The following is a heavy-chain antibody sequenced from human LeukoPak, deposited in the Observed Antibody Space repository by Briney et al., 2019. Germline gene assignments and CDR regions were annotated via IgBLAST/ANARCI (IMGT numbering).Heavy chain of an antibody. Sequence: SGTLSLTCTVSGDSINTGDDYWGWIRQPPGRGLEWIGTIHYSGTTYYNPSLKSRVSISVETSKNHFSLKVSSVTAADTAVYYCAGLHSSGWYVSGFDPWGQGTLVTVSS. V-gene: IGHV4-39*02. D-gene: IGHD6-19*01. J-gene: IGHJ5*02. CDR1: GDSINTGDDY. CDR2: IHYSGTT. CDR3: AGLHSSGWYVSGFDP.